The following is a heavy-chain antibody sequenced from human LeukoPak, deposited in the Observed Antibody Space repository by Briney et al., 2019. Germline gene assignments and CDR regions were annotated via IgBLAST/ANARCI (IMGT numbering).Heavy chain of an antibody. CDR1: GGTFSSYA. V-gene: IGHV1-69*01. CDR2: IIPIFGTA. D-gene: IGHD3-9*01. CDR3: ASSRSHRYFDWLFDY. Sequence: SVKVSCKASGGTFSSYAISWVRQAPGLGLERMGGIIPIFGTANYAQKFQGRVTITADESTSTAYMELSSLRSEDTAVYYCASSRSHRYFDWLFDYWGQGTLVTVSS. J-gene: IGHJ4*02.